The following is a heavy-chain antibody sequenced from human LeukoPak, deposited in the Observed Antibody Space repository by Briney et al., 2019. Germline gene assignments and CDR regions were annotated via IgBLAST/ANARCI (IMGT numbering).Heavy chain of an antibody. CDR1: GFTFTNHY. CDR3: GRDTATAIDY. Sequence: GGSLTLSCAASGFTFTNHYMGWVRQAPGMGLEWIARTTNTSNAYTTAYAASVRGRFTVSRDDSKSLLHLQMSSLKTDDTAVYYCGRDTATAIDYWGRGTLVTVSS. D-gene: IGHD5-18*01. CDR2: TTNTSNAYTT. V-gene: IGHV3-72*01. J-gene: IGHJ4*02.